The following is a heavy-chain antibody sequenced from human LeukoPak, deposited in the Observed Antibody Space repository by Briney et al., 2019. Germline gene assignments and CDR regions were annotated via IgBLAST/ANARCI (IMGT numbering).Heavy chain of an antibody. CDR2: IYSSGST. Sequence: SETLSLTCAVSGYSISSGYYWGWIRPPPGKGLEWIGSIYSSGSTYYNPSLKSRVTISVDTSKNQFSLKLSSVTAADTAVYYCARHRYYFETSGYSFDLWGRGILVTVSS. D-gene: IGHD3-22*01. J-gene: IGHJ2*01. CDR3: ARHRYYFETSGYSFDL. CDR1: GYSISSGYY. V-gene: IGHV4-38-2*01.